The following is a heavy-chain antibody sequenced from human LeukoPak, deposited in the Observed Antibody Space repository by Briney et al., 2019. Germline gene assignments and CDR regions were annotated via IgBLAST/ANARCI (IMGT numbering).Heavy chain of an antibody. Sequence: KFQGGVTITRNTSASTAYMEVSSLRSEDTAVYYCARDRLGGDAFDIWGQGTMVTVSS. V-gene: IGHV1-3*01. CDR3: ARDRLGGDAFDI. D-gene: IGHD1-26*01. J-gene: IGHJ3*02.